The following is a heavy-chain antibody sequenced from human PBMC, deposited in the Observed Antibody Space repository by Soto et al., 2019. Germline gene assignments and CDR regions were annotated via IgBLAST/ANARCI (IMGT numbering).Heavy chain of an antibody. V-gene: IGHV5-51*01. CDR2: IYPGDSDT. D-gene: IGHD3-3*01. J-gene: IGHJ3*02. CDR3: ARNPHYDFWSGYYGDAFDI. Sequence: GESLKISCKGSGYSFTSYWIGWVRQMPGKGLEWMGIIYPGDSDTRYSPSFQGQVTISADKSISTAYLQWSSLKASDTAMYYCARNPHYDFWSGYYGDAFDIWGQATMVSVSS. CDR1: GYSFTSYW.